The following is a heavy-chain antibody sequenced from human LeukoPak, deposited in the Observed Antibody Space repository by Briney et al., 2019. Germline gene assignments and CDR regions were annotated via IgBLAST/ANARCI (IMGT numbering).Heavy chain of an antibody. J-gene: IGHJ5*02. CDR1: GFTFDDYA. Sequence: GRSLRLSCAASGFTFDDYAMHWVRQAPGKGLEWVPGISWNSGSIGYADSVKGRFTISRDNAKNSLYLQMNSLRAEDTAVYYCARDEKGFLEWLSSRGNWFDPWGQGTLVTVSS. CDR3: ARDEKGFLEWLSSRGNWFDP. CDR2: ISWNSGSI. D-gene: IGHD3-3*01. V-gene: IGHV3-9*01.